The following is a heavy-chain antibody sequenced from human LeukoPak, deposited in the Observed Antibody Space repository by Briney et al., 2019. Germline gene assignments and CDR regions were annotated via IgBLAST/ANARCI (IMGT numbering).Heavy chain of an antibody. J-gene: IGHJ4*02. CDR1: GVSFSGYY. V-gene: IGHV4-34*01. D-gene: IGHD3-10*01. Sequence: TSETLSLTCAVYGVSFSGYYWSWIRQPPGKGLEWIGEINHSGSTNYNPSLKSRVTISVDTSKNQFSLKLSSVTAADTAVYYCARAELWFGEFQGDYWGQGTLVTVSS. CDR3: ARAELWFGEFQGDY. CDR2: INHSGST.